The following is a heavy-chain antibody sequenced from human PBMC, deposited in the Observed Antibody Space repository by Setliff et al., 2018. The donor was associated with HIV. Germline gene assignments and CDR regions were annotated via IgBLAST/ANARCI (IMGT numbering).Heavy chain of an antibody. J-gene: IGHJ3*02. CDR1: GYTFTSYW. CDR3: ARHRHTAAGTLDAFDI. CDR2: IYPGDSDT. Sequence: GESLKISCKGSGYTFTSYWIGWVRQMPGKGLEWMGIIYPGDSDTRYSQSFQGQVTISADKSISTAYLQWSTLKASDTAIYYCARHRHTAAGTLDAFDIWGQGTVVTVSS. D-gene: IGHD6-13*01. V-gene: IGHV5-51*01.